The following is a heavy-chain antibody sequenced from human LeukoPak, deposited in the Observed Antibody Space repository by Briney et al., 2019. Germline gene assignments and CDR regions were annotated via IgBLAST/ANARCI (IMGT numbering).Heavy chain of an antibody. J-gene: IGHJ3*02. V-gene: IGHV3-7*01. Sequence: GGSLRLSCVGSGFTFSSNWMSWVRQAPGKGLEWVANIKQDGSDKNYVDSVKGRFTISRDNAKNSLYLQMNSLRAEDTAVYYCARGGATYYYDSSGRDAFDIWGQGTMVTVSS. D-gene: IGHD3-22*01. CDR2: IKQDGSDK. CDR3: ARGGATYYYDSSGRDAFDI. CDR1: GFTFSSNW.